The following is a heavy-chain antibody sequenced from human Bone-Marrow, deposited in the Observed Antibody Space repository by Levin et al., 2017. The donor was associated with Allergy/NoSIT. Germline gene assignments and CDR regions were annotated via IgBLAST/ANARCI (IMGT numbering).Heavy chain of an antibody. CDR3: ARPSAAGDGSDFDF. CDR2: IYPGDSDI. J-gene: IGHJ4*02. V-gene: IGHV5-51*01. CDR1: GYTFTSYW. Sequence: KRGESLKISCKGSGYTFTSYWIGWVRQMPGKGLEWMGIIYPGDSDIKYSPSFEGQVVFSADTSINTAYLQWHSLKTSDTGTYFCARPSAAGDGSDFDFWGQGTQVIVS. D-gene: IGHD3-10*01.